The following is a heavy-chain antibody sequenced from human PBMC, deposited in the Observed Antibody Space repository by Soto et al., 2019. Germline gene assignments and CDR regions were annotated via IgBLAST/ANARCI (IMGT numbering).Heavy chain of an antibody. V-gene: IGHV1-8*01. CDR2: MNPDSGNT. CDR1: GYTFSNYN. D-gene: IGHD6-25*01. Sequence: ASVKVSCKASGYTFSNYNINWVRQASGQGLEWMGWMNPDSGNTGYAEKFQGRVTMTRNRSISTAHMELSGLRSEDTAVYYCAREAASDPSFYYHYMDVWGKGTTVTVSS. J-gene: IGHJ6*03. CDR3: AREAASDPSFYYHYMDV.